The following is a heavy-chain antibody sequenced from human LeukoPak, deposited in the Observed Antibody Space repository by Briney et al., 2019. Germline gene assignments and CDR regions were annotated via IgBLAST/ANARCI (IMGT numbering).Heavy chain of an antibody. CDR1: SGSFSGYY. CDR3: ARGLKGYYYGSGSYYNRDYYYYYYMDV. V-gene: IGHV4-34*01. D-gene: IGHD3-10*01. Sequence: SETLSLTCAVYSGSFSGYYWSWIRQPPGKGLEWIGEINHSGSTNYNPSLTSRVTISVDTSKNQFSLKLSSVAAADTAVYYCARGLKGYYYGSGSYYNRDYYYYYYMDVWGKGTTVTVSS. CDR2: INHSGST. J-gene: IGHJ6*03.